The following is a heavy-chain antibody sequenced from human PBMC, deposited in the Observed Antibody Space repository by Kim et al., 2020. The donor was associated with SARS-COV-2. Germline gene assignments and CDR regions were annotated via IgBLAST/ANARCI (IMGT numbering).Heavy chain of an antibody. CDR2: IIPIFGTA. CDR1: GGTFSSYA. D-gene: IGHD6-13*01. Sequence: SVKVSCKASGGTFSSYAISWVRQAPGQGLEWMGGIIPIFGTANYAQKFQGRVTITADESTSTAYMELSSLRSEDTAVYYCARDGETAAGTSLTLYVGVYYYYGMDVWGQGTTVTVSS. CDR3: ARDGETAAGTSLTLYVGVYYYYGMDV. J-gene: IGHJ6*02. V-gene: IGHV1-69*13.